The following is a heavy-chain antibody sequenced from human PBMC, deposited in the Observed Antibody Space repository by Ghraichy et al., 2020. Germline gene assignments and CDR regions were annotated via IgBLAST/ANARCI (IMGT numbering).Heavy chain of an antibody. J-gene: IGHJ4*02. V-gene: IGHV4-61*02. D-gene: IGHD6-13*01. CDR1: GGSISSGSYY. CDR2: IYTSGST. Sequence: SETLSLTCTVSGGSISSGSYYWSWIRQPAGKGLEWIGRIYTSGSTNYNPSLKSRVTISVDTSKNQFSLKLSSVTAADTAVYYCARVSSSWYHVPDDYWGQGTLVTVSS. CDR3: ARVSSSWYHVPDDY.